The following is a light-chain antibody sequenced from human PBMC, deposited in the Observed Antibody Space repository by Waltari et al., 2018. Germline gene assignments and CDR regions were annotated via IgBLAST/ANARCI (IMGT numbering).Light chain of an antibody. CDR3: LLLYTGAQVWV. V-gene: IGLV7-43*01. Sequence: QTVVTQEPSLTVSPGGTVTLPCASSTVAVTRGSSPNWFQKNPGQAPRALIYTTSNKHPWTPARFSGSLLGGKAALTLSGVQPEDEADYYCLLLYTGAQVWVFGGGTKLTVL. CDR1: TVAVTRGSS. J-gene: IGLJ2*01. CDR2: TTS.